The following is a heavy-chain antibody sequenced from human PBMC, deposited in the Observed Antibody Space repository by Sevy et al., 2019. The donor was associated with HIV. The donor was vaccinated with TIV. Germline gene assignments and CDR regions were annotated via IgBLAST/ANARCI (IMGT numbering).Heavy chain of an antibody. CDR2: ISGSGGST. CDR3: AILGTYYYDGSGYYYQVPSDY. D-gene: IGHD3-22*01. J-gene: IGHJ4*02. Sequence: GGSLRLSCAASGFTFNSYAMSWVRQAPGKGLEWVSTISGSGGSTYYADSVKGRFTISRDNFKNTLYLQMNSLRAEATAVYYCAILGTYYYDGSGYYYQVPSDYWGQGTLVTVSS. V-gene: IGHV3-23*01. CDR1: GFTFNSYA.